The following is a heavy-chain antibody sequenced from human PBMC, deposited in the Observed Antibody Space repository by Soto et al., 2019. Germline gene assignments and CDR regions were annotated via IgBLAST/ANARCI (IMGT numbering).Heavy chain of an antibody. CDR1: GDSISDYFY. CDR3: AREVRGGFTGIFDQ. D-gene: IGHD3-10*01. CDR2: IYTDGTT. Sequence: QVQLQGSGPGQVKPSETLSLPYTVSGDSISDYFYWSWIRQPAGKGLEWLGRIYTDGTTNYHPSLKRRVTRSLDKSKKQFSLRLSSVPAADTAVYYFAREVRGGFTGIFDQWGRGSRVTVAS. J-gene: IGHJ4*02. V-gene: IGHV4-4*07.